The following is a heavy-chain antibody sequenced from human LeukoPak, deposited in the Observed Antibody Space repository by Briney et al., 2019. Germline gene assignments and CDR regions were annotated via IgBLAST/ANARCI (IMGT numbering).Heavy chain of an antibody. J-gene: IGHJ4*02. CDR1: GYTFTSYA. Sequence: ASVKVSCKASGYTFTSYAMNWVRQAPGQGLEWMGIINPSGGSTSYAQKFQGRVTMTRDMSTSTVYMELSSLRSEDTAVYYCARTFMITFGRDYWGQGTLVTVSS. CDR2: INPSGGST. CDR3: ARTFMITFGRDY. V-gene: IGHV1-46*01. D-gene: IGHD3-16*01.